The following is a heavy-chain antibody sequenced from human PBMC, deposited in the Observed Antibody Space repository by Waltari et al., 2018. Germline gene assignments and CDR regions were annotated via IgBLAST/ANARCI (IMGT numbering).Heavy chain of an antibody. CDR1: GDSVSNHYC. V-gene: IGHV4-4*02. CDR3: ASDRGRGLYLDS. J-gene: IGHJ4*02. CDR2: VHHSGKP. Sequence: QVQLQESGPGLVEPSGTLSITCAVSGDSVSNHYCWSWVRQPPGKGLEWIGQVHHSGKPNYNPPFESRVTMSRDTANNEISLKMTSATAADTAVYYCASDRGRGLYLDSWGPGTLVTVSP. D-gene: IGHD2-15*01.